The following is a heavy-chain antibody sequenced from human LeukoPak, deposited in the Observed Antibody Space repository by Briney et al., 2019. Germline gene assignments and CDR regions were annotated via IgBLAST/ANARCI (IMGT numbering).Heavy chain of an antibody. CDR2: IYSGGST. CDR3: ARQFVDYGGYFDY. CDR1: GFTVSSNY. Sequence: GGSPRLSCAASGFTVSSNYMSWVRQAPGKGLEWGSVIYSGGSTYYADSVKCRFTISRDNSNNTLYLQMNSLRAEDTAVYYCARQFVDYGGYFDYWGQGTLVTVSS. V-gene: IGHV3-53*01. D-gene: IGHD4-23*01. J-gene: IGHJ4*02.